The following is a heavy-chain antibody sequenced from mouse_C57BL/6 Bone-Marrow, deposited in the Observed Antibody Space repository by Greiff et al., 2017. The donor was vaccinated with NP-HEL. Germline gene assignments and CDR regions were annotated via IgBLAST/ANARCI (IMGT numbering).Heavy chain of an antibody. CDR1: GFTFSDYY. J-gene: IGHJ1*03. CDR3: ARQGDYYGPNWYFDV. CDR2: ISNGGGST. V-gene: IGHV5-12*01. Sequence: DVMLVESGGGLVQPGGSLKLSCAASGFTFSDYYMYWVRQTPEKRLEWVAYISNGGGSTYYPDTVKGRFTISRDNAKNTLYLQMSRLKSEDTAMYYCARQGDYYGPNWYFDVWGTGTTVTVSS. D-gene: IGHD1-1*01.